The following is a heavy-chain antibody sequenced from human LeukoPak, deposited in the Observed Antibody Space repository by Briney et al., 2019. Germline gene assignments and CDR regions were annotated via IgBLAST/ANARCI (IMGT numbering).Heavy chain of an antibody. V-gene: IGHV4-34*01. J-gene: IGHJ5*02. Sequence: PSETLSLTCAVYGGSFSGYYWSWIRQPPGKGLEWIGEINHSGSTNYNPSLKSRVTISVDTSKNQFSLKLSSVTAADTAVYYCARERLFYYYDSSGPTTAWFDPWGQGTLVTVSS. D-gene: IGHD3-22*01. CDR1: GGSFSGYY. CDR3: ARERLFYYYDSSGPTTAWFDP. CDR2: INHSGST.